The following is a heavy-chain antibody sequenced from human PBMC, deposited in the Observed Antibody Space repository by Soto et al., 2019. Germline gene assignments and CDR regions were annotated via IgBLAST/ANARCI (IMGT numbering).Heavy chain of an antibody. CDR3: ARSVVPAAISYYYYGMDV. CDR1: GGTFSSYA. V-gene: IGHV1-69*13. J-gene: IGHJ6*02. D-gene: IGHD2-2*01. Sequence: SVKVSCKASGGTFSSYAISWVRQAPGQGLEWMGGIIPIFGTANYAQKFQGRVTITADESTSTAYMELSSLRSEDTAAYYCARSVVPAAISYYYYGMDVWGQGTTVTVSS. CDR2: IIPIFGTA.